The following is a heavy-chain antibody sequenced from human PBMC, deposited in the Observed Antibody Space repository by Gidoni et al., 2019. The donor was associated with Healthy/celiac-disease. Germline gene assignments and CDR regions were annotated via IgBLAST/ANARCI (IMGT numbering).Heavy chain of an antibody. Sequence: QVQLVQSGAEVKKPGVSVKVSCKASGYTFTSYDINWVRQATGQGLEWMGWMNPNSGNTGYAQKFQGRVTMTRNTSISTAYMELSSLRSEDTAVYYCARVGSIAVAGIDYYYYGMDVWGQGTTVTVSS. CDR2: MNPNSGNT. CDR1: GYTFTSYD. V-gene: IGHV1-8*01. D-gene: IGHD6-19*01. CDR3: ARVGSIAVAGIDYYYYGMDV. J-gene: IGHJ6*02.